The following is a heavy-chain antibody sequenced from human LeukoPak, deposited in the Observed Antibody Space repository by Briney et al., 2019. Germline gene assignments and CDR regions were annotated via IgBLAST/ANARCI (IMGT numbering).Heavy chain of an antibody. CDR2: IDRSGSA. CDR1: GVSVSNNYW. CDR3: ATNGYYSIDY. Sequence: SETLSLTCVVSGVSVSNNYWWSWVRPPPGKGLEWIGEIDRSGSATYNPSLKSRVTISVDKSKKQFFLEVTSVTAADTAVYYCATNGYYSIDYWGQGTLVTVSS. J-gene: IGHJ4*02. V-gene: IGHV4/OR15-8*01. D-gene: IGHD4-17*01.